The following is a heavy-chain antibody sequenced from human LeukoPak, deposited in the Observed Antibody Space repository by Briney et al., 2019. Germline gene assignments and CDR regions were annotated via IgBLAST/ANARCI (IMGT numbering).Heavy chain of an antibody. CDR3: ARRLLTGYYEF. V-gene: IGHV3-66*01. J-gene: IGHJ4*02. CDR2: FYSGDTT. CDR1: GFTLSSYW. Sequence: PGGSLRLSCAASGFTLSSYWMHWVRQAPGKGLEWVSVFYSGDTTYYANSVKGRFTISRDSSKNMLYLQMNSLRAEDTAVYYCARRLLTGYYEFWGQGTLVTVSS. D-gene: IGHD3-9*01.